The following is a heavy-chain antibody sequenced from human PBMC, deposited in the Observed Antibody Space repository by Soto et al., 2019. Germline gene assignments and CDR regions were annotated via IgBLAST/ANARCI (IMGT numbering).Heavy chain of an antibody. V-gene: IGHV1-2*02. D-gene: IGHD6-13*01. J-gene: IGHJ3*02. CDR1: GYTLSDYY. CDR3: TREGGGIAAAGAGNDAFDI. CDR2: INPNSGDP. Sequence: QVQLVQSGAEVKKPGASVTVSCKASGYTLSDYYIQWVRQAHGQGLVWMGWINPNSGDPNYAQKVQGRVSMSRDTSINTAYMELRWLRSEDTAVYYCTREGGGIAAAGAGNDAFDIWGQGTKVTVSS.